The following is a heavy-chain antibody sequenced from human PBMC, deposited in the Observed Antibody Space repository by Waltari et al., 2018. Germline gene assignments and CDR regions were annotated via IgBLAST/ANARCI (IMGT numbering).Heavy chain of an antibody. CDR2: IKQDGSEK. D-gene: IGHD3-22*01. Sequence: EMQLVESGGGLVQPGGSLRLSCAASGFTFSSYWMSWVRQAPGKGLEWVANIKQDGSEKYYVDSVKGRFTISRDNAKNSLYLQMYSLRAEDTAVYYCARDSGYYDSSAYYYYYMDVWGKGTTVTISS. J-gene: IGHJ6*03. CDR1: GFTFSSYW. V-gene: IGHV3-7*01. CDR3: ARDSGYYDSSAYYYYYMDV.